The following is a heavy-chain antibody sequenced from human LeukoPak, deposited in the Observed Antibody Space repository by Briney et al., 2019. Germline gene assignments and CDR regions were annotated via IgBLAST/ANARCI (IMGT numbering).Heavy chain of an antibody. CDR2: MNPNSGNT. CDR1: GYTFTSYD. D-gene: IGHD1-26*01. V-gene: IGHV1-8*01. CDR3: ARGGYIVGATTSDYFDY. Sequence: ASVNVSCKASGYTFTSYDINWVRQATGQGLEWMGWMNPNSGNTGYAQKFQGRVTMTRNTSISTAYMELSSLRSEDTAVYYCARGGYIVGATTSDYFDYWGQGTLVTVSS. J-gene: IGHJ4*02.